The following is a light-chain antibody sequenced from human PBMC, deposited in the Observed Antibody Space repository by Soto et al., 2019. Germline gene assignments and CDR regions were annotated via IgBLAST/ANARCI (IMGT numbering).Light chain of an antibody. CDR1: QSVTSNY. CDR3: QQYVSSPWR. V-gene: IGKV3-20*01. CDR2: GAF. Sequence: EIVLTQSPGTLSLSPGERATLSCRASQSVTSNYLAWYQQKPGQAPRLLVYGAFSRATGIPVRFSGSGSGTDFTLTISRLEPEDFAVYYCQQYVSSPWRFGQGTKVEIK. J-gene: IGKJ1*01.